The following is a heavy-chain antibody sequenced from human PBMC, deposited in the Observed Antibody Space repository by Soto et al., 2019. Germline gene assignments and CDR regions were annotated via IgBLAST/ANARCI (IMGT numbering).Heavy chain of an antibody. CDR3: ARDRAVAAAGDYYYYGTDV. CDR1: GYSISSGYY. V-gene: IGHV4-38-2*02. Sequence: SETLSLTCAVSGYSISSGYYWGRIRQPPGKGLEWIGSIYHSGSTYYNPSLKSRVTISVATSKNQFSLKLSSVTAADTAVYYCARDRAVAAAGDYYYYGTDVWGQGTTVTVYS. CDR2: IYHSGST. J-gene: IGHJ6*02. D-gene: IGHD6-13*01.